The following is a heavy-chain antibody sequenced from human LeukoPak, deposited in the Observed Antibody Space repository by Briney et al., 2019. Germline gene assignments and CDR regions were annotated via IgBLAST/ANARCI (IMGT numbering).Heavy chain of an antibody. CDR3: ARDAYGSESFYYYYAMDA. D-gene: IGHD3-10*01. Sequence: GTSLRLSCAASGFTFGSYGMHWVRQAPGKGLEGVAVIWYDGSDKYYADSAKGRFNISRDNSKNTLYLQMNSLRAEDTGVYYCARDAYGSESFYYYYAMDAWGQGTTVTVSS. J-gene: IGHJ6*02. CDR2: IWYDGSDK. V-gene: IGHV3-33*01. CDR1: GFTFGSYG.